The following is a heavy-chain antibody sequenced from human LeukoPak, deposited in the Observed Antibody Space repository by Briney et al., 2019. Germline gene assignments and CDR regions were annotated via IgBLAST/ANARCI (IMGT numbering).Heavy chain of an antibody. V-gene: IGHV1-8*01. CDR2: MNPNSGNT. CDR1: GCTFSSYD. Sequence: ASVKLSCTASGCTFSSYDMNWVRQATGQGLEWMGWMNPNSGNTGYAQKFQGRVTMTRNTSISTAYMELSSLRYEDTAVYACARADYCYDSSGYYQHWGQGTLVTVSS. J-gene: IGHJ1*01. CDR3: ARADYCYDSSGYYQH. D-gene: IGHD3-22*01.